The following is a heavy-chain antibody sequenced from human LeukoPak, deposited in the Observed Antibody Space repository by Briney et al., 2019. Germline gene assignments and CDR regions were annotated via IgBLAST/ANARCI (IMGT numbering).Heavy chain of an antibody. CDR2: ISYTGST. Sequence: NASETLSLTCSVSGGSISSSSFYWGWIRQPPGKGLEWIGSISYTGSTYYNPSLKSRVTISVDTSKNQFSLKLSSVTAADTAVYYCARHGGSGGYNTPLTQFDYWGQGTLVTVSS. J-gene: IGHJ4*02. CDR1: GGSISSSSFY. V-gene: IGHV4-39*01. D-gene: IGHD3-10*01. CDR3: ARHGGSGGYNTPLTQFDY.